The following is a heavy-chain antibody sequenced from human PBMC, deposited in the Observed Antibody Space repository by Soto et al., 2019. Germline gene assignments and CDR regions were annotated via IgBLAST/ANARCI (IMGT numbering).Heavy chain of an antibody. V-gene: IGHV3-30-3*01. CDR3: ARDKRDLRFLEWSYYFDY. CDR1: GFTFSSYA. D-gene: IGHD3-3*01. J-gene: IGHJ4*02. CDR2: ISYDGSNI. Sequence: GESLKISCAASGFTFSSYAMHWVRQAPGKGLEWVAVISYDGSNIYYADSVKGRFTISRDNSKNTLYLQLNSLRAEDTAVYYCARDKRDLRFLEWSYYFDYWGQGTLVTVSS.